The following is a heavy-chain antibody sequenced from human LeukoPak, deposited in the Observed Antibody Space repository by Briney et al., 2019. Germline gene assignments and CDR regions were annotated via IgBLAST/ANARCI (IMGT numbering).Heavy chain of an antibody. J-gene: IGHJ6*02. CDR3: ATRPWQLPSRSHYYYYGMDV. CDR1: GYTLTELS. CDR2: FDPEDGET. V-gene: IGHV1-24*01. D-gene: IGHD2-15*01. Sequence: RASVKVSCKVSGYTLTELSMHWVRQAPGKGLEWMGGFDPEDGETIYAQKFQGRVTMTEDTSTDTAYMELSSLRSEDTAVYYCATRPWQLPSRSHYYYYGMDVWGQGTTVTVSS.